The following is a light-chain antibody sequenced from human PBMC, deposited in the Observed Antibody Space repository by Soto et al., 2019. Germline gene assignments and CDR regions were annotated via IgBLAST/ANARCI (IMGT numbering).Light chain of an antibody. CDR3: QQSYSTPPD. J-gene: IGKJ5*01. Sequence: DIQMTQSPSSLSASVGDRVTITCPASQSISSYLNWYQQKPGKAPKLLIYAASSLQSGVPSRFSGSGSGTDFTLTISSLQPEDFATYYCQQSYSTPPDFGQGTRLEIK. V-gene: IGKV1-39*01. CDR2: AAS. CDR1: QSISSY.